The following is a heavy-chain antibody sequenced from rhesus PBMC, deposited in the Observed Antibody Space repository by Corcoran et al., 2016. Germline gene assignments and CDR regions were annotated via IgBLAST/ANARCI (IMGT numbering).Heavy chain of an antibody. D-gene: IGHD2-39*01. CDR1: GGSISGYY. CDR2: IDGNSAGT. V-gene: IGHV4-81*01. J-gene: IGHJ6*01. CDR3: ARRRSCDS. Sequence: QVQLQESGPGLVKPSETLSLTCTVSGGSISGYYWSWIRQPPGKGLEWIGNIDGNSAGTNYNPSLKSRVNIAKDTSKNQCSLKLSSVTAADTAVYYCARRRSCDSWGQGVVVTVSS.